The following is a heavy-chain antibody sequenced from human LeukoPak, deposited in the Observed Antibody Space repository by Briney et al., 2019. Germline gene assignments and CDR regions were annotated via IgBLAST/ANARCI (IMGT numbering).Heavy chain of an antibody. V-gene: IGHV4-39*07. D-gene: IGHD6-13*01. CDR2: IYYRGNT. CDR3: ARDKAAADRSLDY. CDR1: GDSISSRSYY. J-gene: IGHJ4*02. Sequence: SETLSLTCTVSGDSISSRSYYWGWIRQPPGKGLEWIGSIYYRGNTYYNPSLKSRVTISVDTSKNQFSLKLSSVTAADTALYYCARDKAAADRSLDYWGQGTLVTISS.